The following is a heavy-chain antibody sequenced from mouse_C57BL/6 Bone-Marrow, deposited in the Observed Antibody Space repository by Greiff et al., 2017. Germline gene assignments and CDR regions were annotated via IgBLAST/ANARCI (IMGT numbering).Heavy chain of an antibody. CDR1: GFTFSSYA. V-gene: IGHV5-4*01. J-gene: IGHJ3*01. D-gene: IGHD1-1*01. CDR3: ARDRHYCGSSYGFAD. CDR2: ISDGGSYT. Sequence: EVKLMESGGGLVKPGGSLKLSCAASGFTFSSYAMSWVRQTPEKRLEWVATISDGGSYTYYPDNVKGRFTISRDNAKNNLYLQMSHLKSEDTAMYYCARDRHYCGSSYGFADWGQGTLVTVSA.